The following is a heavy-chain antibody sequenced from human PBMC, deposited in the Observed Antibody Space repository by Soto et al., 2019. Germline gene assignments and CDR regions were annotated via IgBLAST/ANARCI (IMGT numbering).Heavy chain of an antibody. Sequence: GGSLRLSCAASGFTFSDYYMSWIRQAPGKGLEWVSYISSSSSYTNYADSVKGRFTISRDNAKNSLYLQMNSLRAEDTAVYYCARTLYISSFILGYWGQGTLVTVSS. J-gene: IGHJ4*02. V-gene: IGHV3-11*06. D-gene: IGHD6-6*01. CDR1: GFTFSDYY. CDR2: ISSSSSYT. CDR3: ARTLYISSFILGY.